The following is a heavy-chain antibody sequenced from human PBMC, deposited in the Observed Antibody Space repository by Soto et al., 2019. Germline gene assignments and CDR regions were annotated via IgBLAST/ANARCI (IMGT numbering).Heavy chain of an antibody. D-gene: IGHD3-3*01. CDR2: MNPNSGNT. V-gene: IGHV1-8*01. Sequence: ASVKVSCKASGYTFTGYDINWVRQATGQGLEWMGWMNPNSGNTGYAQKFQGRVTMTRNTSISTAYMELSSLRSEDTAVYYCARVGQYYDFWSGYYEVFSGYYYYHMDVWGKGTTVTVSS. CDR3: ARVGQYYDFWSGYYEVFSGYYYYHMDV. CDR1: GYTFTGYD. J-gene: IGHJ6*03.